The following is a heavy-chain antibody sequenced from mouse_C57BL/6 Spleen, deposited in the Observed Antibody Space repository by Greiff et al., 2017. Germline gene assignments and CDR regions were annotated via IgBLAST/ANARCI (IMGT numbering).Heavy chain of an antibody. CDR1: GFTFSSYA. Sequence: EVKVVESGGGLVKPGGSLKLSCAASGFTFSSYAMSWVRQTPEKRLEWVATISDGGSYTYYPDNVKGRFTISRDNAKNNLYLQMSHLKSEDTAMYYCARDATTVVDYWGQGTTLTVSS. D-gene: IGHD1-1*01. J-gene: IGHJ2*01. V-gene: IGHV5-4*01. CDR3: ARDATTVVDY. CDR2: ISDGGSYT.